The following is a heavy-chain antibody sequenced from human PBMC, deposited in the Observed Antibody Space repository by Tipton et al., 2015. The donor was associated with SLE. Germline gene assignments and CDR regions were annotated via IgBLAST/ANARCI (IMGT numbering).Heavy chain of an antibody. V-gene: IGHV4-61*10. CDR1: GASISGGSDY. Sequence: TLSLTCTVSGASISGGSDYWTWIRQPAGKGLEYIGYVYYNGNTNYNPSLKSRVTISLDTSQNQFSLKLSSVTAADTAVYYCARDNRQWLVQTKVSYYYYYMDVWGKGTTVTVSS. D-gene: IGHD6-19*01. CDR2: VYYNGNT. CDR3: ARDNRQWLVQTKVSYYYYYMDV. J-gene: IGHJ6*03.